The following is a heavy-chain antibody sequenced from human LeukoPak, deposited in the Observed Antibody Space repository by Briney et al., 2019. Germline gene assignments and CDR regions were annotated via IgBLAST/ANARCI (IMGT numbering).Heavy chain of an antibody. CDR2: IYTSGST. Sequence: SETLSLTCTVSGGSISSYYWSWIRQPAGKGLEWIGRIYTSGSTSYNPSLKSRVTTSVDTSKNQFSLKLSSVTAADTAVYYCARSDYDSSGYYSAFDIWGQGTMVTVSS. CDR1: GGSISSYY. V-gene: IGHV4-4*07. J-gene: IGHJ3*02. CDR3: ARSDYDSSGYYSAFDI. D-gene: IGHD3-22*01.